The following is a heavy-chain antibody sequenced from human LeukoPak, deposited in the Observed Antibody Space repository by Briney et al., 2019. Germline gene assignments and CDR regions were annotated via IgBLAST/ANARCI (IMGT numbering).Heavy chain of an antibody. CDR2: INHSGDI. CDR3: ARRDFALFGVITSFDS. D-gene: IGHD3-3*01. V-gene: IGHV4-34*01. Sequence: SQTLSLTCGVYGESFSGFYWSWIRQTPGKGLQWIGEINHSGDINYNPSLESRVTISVDTSKRQLSLRLSSVTAADTAVYYCARRDFALFGVITSFDSWGQGTRVTISS. CDR1: GESFSGFY. J-gene: IGHJ4*02.